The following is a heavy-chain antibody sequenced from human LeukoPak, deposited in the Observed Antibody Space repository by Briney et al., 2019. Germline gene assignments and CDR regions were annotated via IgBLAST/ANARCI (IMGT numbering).Heavy chain of an antibody. J-gene: IGHJ3*02. CDR3: AATHVYYGSSGYFDI. CDR1: RGSISSYY. D-gene: IGHD3-22*01. Sequence: SETLSLTCSVSRGSISSYYWSWIRQPPGKGLEWIGYIYYSGSTNYSPSLKSRVTISVDTSKNLFSLKLSSVTAADTAIYFCAATHVYYGSSGYFDIWGPGTMVTVSS. V-gene: IGHV4-59*08. CDR2: IYYSGST.